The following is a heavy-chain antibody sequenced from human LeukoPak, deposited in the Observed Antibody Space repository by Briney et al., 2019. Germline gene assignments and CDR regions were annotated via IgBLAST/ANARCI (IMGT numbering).Heavy chain of an antibody. CDR2: ISGSGGST. D-gene: IGHD4-17*01. J-gene: IGHJ3*02. Sequence: GGSLRLSCAASGFTFSSHAMSWVRQAPGKGLEWVSAISGSGGSTYYADSVKGRFTISRDNSKNTLYLQMNSLRAEDTAVYYCAKSFFRGDTGTLDAFDIWGQGTIVTVSS. CDR1: GFTFSSHA. V-gene: IGHV3-23*01. CDR3: AKSFFRGDTGTLDAFDI.